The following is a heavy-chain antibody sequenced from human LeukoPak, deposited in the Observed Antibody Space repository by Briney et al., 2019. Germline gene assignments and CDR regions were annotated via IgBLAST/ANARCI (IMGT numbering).Heavy chain of an antibody. D-gene: IGHD3-22*01. CDR3: ARVTYYYDSSGYLSGRRYYFDY. J-gene: IGHJ4*02. CDR2: INPNSGGT. Sequence: ASVKVSCKASGYTFTGYYMHWVRQAPGQGLEWMGWINPNSGGTNYAQKFQGRVTMTRDTSISTAYMELSRLRSDDTAVYCCARVTYYYDSSGYLSGRRYYFDYWGQGTLVTVSS. V-gene: IGHV1-2*02. CDR1: GYTFTGYY.